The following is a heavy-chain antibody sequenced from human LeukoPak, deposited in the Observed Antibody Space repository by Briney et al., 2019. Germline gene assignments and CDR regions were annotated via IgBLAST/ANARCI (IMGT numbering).Heavy chain of an antibody. V-gene: IGHV3-11*04. CDR2: ISSRGSTI. D-gene: IGHD2-2*01. CDR1: GFTFSDYY. Sequence: GGSLRLSCAASGFTFSDYYMSWIRQAPGKGLEWVSYISSRGSTIYYADSVKGRFTISRDNAKNSLYLQMNSLRAEDAAVYYCARGTGYQLLVSYYYYMDVWGKGTTVTVSS. CDR3: ARGTGYQLLVSYYYYMDV. J-gene: IGHJ6*03.